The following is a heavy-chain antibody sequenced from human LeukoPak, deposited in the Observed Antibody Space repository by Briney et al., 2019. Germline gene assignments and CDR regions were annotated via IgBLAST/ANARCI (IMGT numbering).Heavy chain of an antibody. CDR2: ISSSSSYI. CDR3: ATPVGEYSSSWYKGTDY. CDR1: GFTFSSYS. V-gene: IGHV3-21*01. D-gene: IGHD6-13*01. Sequence: GGSLRLSCAAAGFTFSSYSMNWVRQAPGKGLEWVSSISSSSSYIYYADSVKGRFTISRDNAKNSLYLQMNSLRAEDTAVYYCATPVGEYSSSWYKGTDYWGQGTLVTVSS. J-gene: IGHJ4*02.